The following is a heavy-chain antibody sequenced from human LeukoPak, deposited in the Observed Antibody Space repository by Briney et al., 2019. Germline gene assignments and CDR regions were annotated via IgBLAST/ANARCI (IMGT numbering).Heavy chain of an antibody. V-gene: IGHV3-30*03. J-gene: IGHJ4*02. CDR2: MSYDGSNK. D-gene: IGHD3-22*01. Sequence: GGSLRLSCAVSGFTLTTYGVHWVRQAPGKGLEWVATMSYDGSNKNYADSVKGRFTISRDNAKNSLYLQMNSLRAEDTAVYYCRAYDSSGYYSYFDYWGQGTLVTVSS. CDR1: GFTLTTYG. CDR3: RAYDSSGYYSYFDY.